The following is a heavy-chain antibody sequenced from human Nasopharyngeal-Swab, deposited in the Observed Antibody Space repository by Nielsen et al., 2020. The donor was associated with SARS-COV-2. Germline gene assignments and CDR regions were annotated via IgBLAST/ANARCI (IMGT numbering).Heavy chain of an antibody. Sequence: GESLKISCAASGFTFSSYAMSWVRQAPGKGLEWVSAISGSGGSTYYADSVKGRFTISRDNSKNTLYLQMNSLRAEDTAVYYCAKGGAGYSSYDDYWGQGTLVTVSS. CDR2: ISGSGGST. CDR3: AKGGAGYSSYDDY. CDR1: GFTFSSYA. V-gene: IGHV3-23*01. J-gene: IGHJ4*02. D-gene: IGHD5-12*01.